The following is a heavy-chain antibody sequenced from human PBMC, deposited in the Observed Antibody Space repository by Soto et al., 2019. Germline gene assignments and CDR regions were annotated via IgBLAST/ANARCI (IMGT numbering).Heavy chain of an antibody. CDR1: GGSISSGGYY. V-gene: IGHV4-31*03. Sequence: NPSETLSLTCTVSGGSISSGGYYWSWIRQHPGKGLEWIGYIYYSGSTYYNPSLKSRVTISVDTSKNQFSLKLSSVTAADTAVYYCARANLAARPYYYYYGMDVWGQGTTVPVSS. D-gene: IGHD6-6*01. CDR3: ARANLAARPYYYYYGMDV. CDR2: IYYSGST. J-gene: IGHJ6*02.